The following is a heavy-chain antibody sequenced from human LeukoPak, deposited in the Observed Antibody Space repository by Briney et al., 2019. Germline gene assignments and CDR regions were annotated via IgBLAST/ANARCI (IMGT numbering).Heavy chain of an antibody. J-gene: IGHJ6*03. CDR2: INPNSGGT. CDR3: ARDRESHDYSNYGYYYYYMDV. CDR1: GYTFTGYY. V-gene: IGHV1-2*02. Sequence: ASVKVSCKTSGYTFTGYYMHWVRQAPGQGLEWMGWINPNSGGTNYAQKFQGRVTMTRDTSISTAYMELSRLRSDDTAVYYCARDRESHDYSNYGYYYYYMDVWGKGTTVTVSS. D-gene: IGHD4-11*01.